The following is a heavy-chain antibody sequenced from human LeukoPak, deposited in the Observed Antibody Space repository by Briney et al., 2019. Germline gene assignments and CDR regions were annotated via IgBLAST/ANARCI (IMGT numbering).Heavy chain of an antibody. CDR1: GYSFTSYW. CDR3: AIGLFSNSWCFDY. Sequence: GESLKISCKGSGYSFTSYWISWVRQMPGKGLEWMGRIDPSDSYTNYSPSFQGHVTISADKSISTAYLQWSSLKASDTAIYYCAIGLFSNSWCFDYWGQGTLVPVSS. D-gene: IGHD6-13*01. V-gene: IGHV5-10-1*01. CDR2: IDPSDSYT. J-gene: IGHJ4*02.